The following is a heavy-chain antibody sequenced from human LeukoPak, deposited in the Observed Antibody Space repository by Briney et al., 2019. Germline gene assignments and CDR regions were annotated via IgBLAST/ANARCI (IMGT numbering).Heavy chain of an antibody. Sequence: ASVKVSCKASGYTFTSYAMHWVRQAPGQRLEWMGWINAGNGKTKYSQKFQGRVTITRDTSASTAYMELSSLRSEDTAVYYCARGPGRALWFGELSLGYWGQGTLVTVSS. J-gene: IGHJ4*02. V-gene: IGHV1-3*01. CDR1: GYTFTSYA. D-gene: IGHD3-10*01. CDR3: ARGPGRALWFGELSLGY. CDR2: INAGNGKT.